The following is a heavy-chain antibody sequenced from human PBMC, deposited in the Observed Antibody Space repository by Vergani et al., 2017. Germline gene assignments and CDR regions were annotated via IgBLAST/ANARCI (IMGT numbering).Heavy chain of an antibody. CDR1: GFSFNTYW. J-gene: IGHJ1*01. Sequence: EVQLVESGGGSVQSGGSLRLSCVASGFSFNTYWMHWVRQVPGKGLMWVARIDEYGNRATYGDFETGRFTISRDNSKSTLYLQMNSLRTEDTAVYYCATKSCRTPGCQIGYFREWAQGTLVTVSS. D-gene: IGHD1-1*01. CDR2: IDEYGNRA. V-gene: IGHV3-74*03. CDR3: ATKSCRTPGCQIGYFRE.